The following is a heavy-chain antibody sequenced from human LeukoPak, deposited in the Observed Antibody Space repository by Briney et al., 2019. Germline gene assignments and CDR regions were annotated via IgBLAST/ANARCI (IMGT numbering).Heavy chain of an antibody. CDR2: IKQDGSEK. CDR1: GFTFSSYW. Sequence: GGSLRLSCAASGFTFSSYWMSWVRQAPGKGLEWVANIKQDGSEKYYVDSVKGRFTISRDNAKNSLYLQMNSLRAEDTAVYYCARVGDYDFWSGQAEAGYYYYYMDVWGKGTTVTVSS. J-gene: IGHJ6*03. V-gene: IGHV3-7*01. CDR3: ARVGDYDFWSGQAEAGYYYYYMDV. D-gene: IGHD3-3*01.